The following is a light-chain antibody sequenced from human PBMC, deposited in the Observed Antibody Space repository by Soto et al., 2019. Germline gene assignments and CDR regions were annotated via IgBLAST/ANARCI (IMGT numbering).Light chain of an antibody. J-gene: IGKJ4*01. CDR3: QKRSNWQIT. Sequence: EIVMTQSPATLSVSPGERATLSCRASQSVSSYLAWYQQKPGQAHRLLIYDASNRATGIQARFSGSGSGTDFTLTIRSLEPEDFAVYYCQKRSNWQITFGGGTKVDIK. CDR2: DAS. CDR1: QSVSSY. V-gene: IGKV3-11*01.